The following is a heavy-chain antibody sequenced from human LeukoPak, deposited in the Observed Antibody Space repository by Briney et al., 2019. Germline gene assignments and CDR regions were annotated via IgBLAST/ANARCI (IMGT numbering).Heavy chain of an antibody. CDR1: GFTFSNAW. CDR2: MKSKTGGGKT. CDR3: TTDFDGYSYGYPY. V-gene: IGHV3-15*01. J-gene: IGHJ4*02. D-gene: IGHD5-18*01. Sequence: GGSLRLSCAASGFTFSNAWMSWVRQAPGKGLEWVCRMKSKTGGGKTDYAAPVKDRFTISRDDSKNTLYLQMNSLKTEDTAVYYCTTDFDGYSYGYPYWGQGTLVTVSS.